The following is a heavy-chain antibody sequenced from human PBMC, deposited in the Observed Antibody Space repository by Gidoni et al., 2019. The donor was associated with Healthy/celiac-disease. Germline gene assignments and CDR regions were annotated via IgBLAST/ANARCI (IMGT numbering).Heavy chain of an antibody. D-gene: IGHD3-22*01. Sequence: EVQLVESGGGLVKPGGSLRLSCAASGFTFSSYSMTWVRQAPGKGLEWVSSISSSSSYIYYADSVKGRFTISRDNAKNSLYLQMNSLRAEDTAVYYCARMADDYYDSSGYYYGRYYYYGMDVWGQGTTVTVSS. CDR1: GFTFSSYS. CDR2: ISSSSSYI. V-gene: IGHV3-21*01. J-gene: IGHJ6*02. CDR3: ARMADDYYDSSGYYYGRYYYYGMDV.